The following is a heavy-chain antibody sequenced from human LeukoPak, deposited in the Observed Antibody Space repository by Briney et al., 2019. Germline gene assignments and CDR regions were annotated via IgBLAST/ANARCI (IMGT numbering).Heavy chain of an antibody. D-gene: IGHD3-3*01. CDR2: INPSGGST. V-gene: IGHV1-46*01. CDR1: GYTFTSYY. J-gene: IGHJ5*02. Sequence: GASVKVSCKASGYTFTSYYMHWVRQAPGQGLEWMGIINPSGGSTSYAQKFQGRVTMTRDMSTSTVYMELGSLRSEDTAVYYCARGQPKTIRSFRDTIFGVVRFHWFDPWGQGTLVTVSS. CDR3: ARGQPKTIRSFRDTIFGVVRFHWFDP.